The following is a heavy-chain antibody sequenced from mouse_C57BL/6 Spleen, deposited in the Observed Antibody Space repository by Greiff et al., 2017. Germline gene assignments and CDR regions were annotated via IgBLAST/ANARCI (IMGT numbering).Heavy chain of an antibody. CDR2: IWSDGST. CDR1: GFSLTSYG. CDR3: ARRGYGKGPYAMDY. Sequence: VHLVESGPGLVAPSQSLSITCTVSGFSLTSYGVHWVRQPPGKGLEWLVVIWSDGSTTYNSALKSRLSISKDNSRSQVFLKMNSLQTDDTAMYYGARRGYGKGPYAMDYWGQGTSVTVSS. V-gene: IGHV2-6*03. D-gene: IGHD1-1*01. J-gene: IGHJ4*01.